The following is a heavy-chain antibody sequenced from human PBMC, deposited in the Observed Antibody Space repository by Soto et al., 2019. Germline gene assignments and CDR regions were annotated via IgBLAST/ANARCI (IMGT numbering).Heavy chain of an antibody. CDR1: GFTFSGSA. J-gene: IGHJ3*02. Sequence: EVQLVESGGGLVQPGGSLKLSCAASGFTFSGSAMHWVRQASGKGLEWVGRIRSKANSYATAYAASVKGRFTISRDDSKNTAYLQMNSLKTEDTAVYYCTRHVDAYYDSSRGDIWGQGTMVTVSS. CDR3: TRHVDAYYDSSRGDI. D-gene: IGHD3-22*01. CDR2: IRSKANSYAT. V-gene: IGHV3-73*01.